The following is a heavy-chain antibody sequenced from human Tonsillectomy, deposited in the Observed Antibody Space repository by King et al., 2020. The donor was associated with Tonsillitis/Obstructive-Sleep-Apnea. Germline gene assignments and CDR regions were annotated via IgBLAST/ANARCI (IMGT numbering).Heavy chain of an antibody. V-gene: IGHV1-69*01. CDR1: GGAFSTYA. J-gene: IGHJ4*02. CDR2: IIPIFATA. D-gene: IGHD3-22*01. CDR3: ALAFYDNTGYYFYYFDY. Sequence: QLVHSGAEVQKPGSSVKVSCKASGGAFSTYAISWVRQAPGRGLEWMGGIIPIFATAKYAQKFQGRVTITADESTSTAYMELSSLRSEDTAVYYCALAFYDNTGYYFYYFDYWGQGTLVTVSS.